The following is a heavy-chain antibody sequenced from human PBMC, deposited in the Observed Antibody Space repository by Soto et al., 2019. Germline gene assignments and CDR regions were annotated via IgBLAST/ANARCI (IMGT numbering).Heavy chain of an antibody. V-gene: IGHV1-18*01. CDR1: GYTFIRYG. CDR2: ISPYNDYT. D-gene: IGHD3-16*01. J-gene: IGHJ6*02. Sequence: QVQLVQSAAEVKKPGASVRVSCKASGYTFIRYGIAWVRQAPGQGLEWMGWISPYNDYTIYAQKLQGRVTMTADTSTRTVYMVLRGLKSDDTAVYSCARGGYYDNTWGKLSHYGLDVWGQGTSVTVSS. CDR3: ARGGYYDNTWGKLSHYGLDV.